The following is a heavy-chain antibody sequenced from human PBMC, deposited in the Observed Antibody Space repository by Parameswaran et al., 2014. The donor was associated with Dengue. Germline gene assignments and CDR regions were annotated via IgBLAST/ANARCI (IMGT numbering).Heavy chain of an antibody. J-gene: IGHJ4*02. Sequence: VRQMPGKGLEWVSYISSSGSTIYYADSVKGRFTISRDNAKNSLYLQMNSLRAEDTAVYYCAKEGTYRKRYYFDYWGQGTWSPSPQ. CDR3: AKEGTYRKRYYFDY. D-gene: IGHD4-11*01. V-gene: IGHV3-48*03. CDR2: ISSSGSTI.